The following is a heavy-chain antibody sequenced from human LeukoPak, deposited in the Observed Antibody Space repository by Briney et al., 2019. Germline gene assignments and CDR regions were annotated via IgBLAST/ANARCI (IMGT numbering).Heavy chain of an antibody. J-gene: IGHJ4*02. CDR3: ARAYSSSWYYFDY. CDR2: IYYSGST. V-gene: IGHV4-39*01. D-gene: IGHD6-13*01. CDR1: GGSINTSSYY. Sequence: SETLSLTCTVSGGSINTSSYYWGWIRQPPGQGLVWIGSIYYSGSTYYNPSFKSRVTISVDTSKNQLSLKLSSVTAADTAVYYCARAYSSSWYYFDYWGQGTLVTVSS.